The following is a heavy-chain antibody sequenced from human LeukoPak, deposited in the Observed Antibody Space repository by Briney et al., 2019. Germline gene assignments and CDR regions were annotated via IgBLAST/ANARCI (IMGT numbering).Heavy chain of an antibody. V-gene: IGHV4-31*03. J-gene: IGHJ6*02. CDR1: GGSISSGGYY. Sequence: SETLSLTCTVSGGSISSGGYYWSWIRQHPGKGLEWIGYIYCSGSTYYNPSLKSRVTISVDTSKNQFPLKLSSVTAADTAVYYCARGEYGSGSLNYYYYGMDVWGQGTTVTVSS. D-gene: IGHD3-10*01. CDR3: ARGEYGSGSLNYYYYGMDV. CDR2: IYCSGST.